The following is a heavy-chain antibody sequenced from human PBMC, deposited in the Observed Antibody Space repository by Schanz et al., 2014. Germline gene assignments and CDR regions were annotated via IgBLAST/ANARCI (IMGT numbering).Heavy chain of an antibody. CDR2: IGNGGVTI. CDR1: GFPFSDYF. Sequence: QVQLVDSGGGLVKPGGSLRLSCTASGFPFSDYFMAWIRQPPGMGLEWVSYIGNGGVTIYYADSVKGRFTISRDNSKNSLYLQMNSLRAEDTAVYYCAKSQGSSFDSWGQGTLXTVSS. D-gene: IGHD6-13*01. CDR3: AKSQGSSFDS. J-gene: IGHJ4*02. V-gene: IGHV3-11*01.